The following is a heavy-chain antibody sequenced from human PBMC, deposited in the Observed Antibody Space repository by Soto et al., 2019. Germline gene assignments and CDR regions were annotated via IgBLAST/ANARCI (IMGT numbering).Heavy chain of an antibody. V-gene: IGHV3-23*01. CDR3: AKVLGRGYYGSGSYGVYYYYGMDV. J-gene: IGHJ6*02. CDR1: GFTFSSYA. Sequence: GGSLRLSCAASGFTFSSYAMSWVRQAPGKGLEWVSAISGSGGSTYYADSVKGRFTISRDNSKNTLYLQMNSLRAEDTAVYYCAKVLGRGYYGSGSYGVYYYYGMDVWGQGTTVTVSS. D-gene: IGHD3-10*01. CDR2: ISGSGGST.